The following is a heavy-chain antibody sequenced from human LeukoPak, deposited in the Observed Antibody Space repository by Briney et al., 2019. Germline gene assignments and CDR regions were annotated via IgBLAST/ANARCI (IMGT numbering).Heavy chain of an antibody. CDR2: IRFDGSHK. V-gene: IGHV3-30*02. D-gene: IGHD3-10*01. Sequence: PGGSLRLSCAASGFTFSSYGMHWVRQAPGKGLEWVAFIRFDGSHKWYADSVKGRFTISRDNSNNTLYLQMNSLGVEDTAVYHCAKVYGSGRAHFDNWGQGTLVTVSS. CDR1: GFTFSSYG. CDR3: AKVYGSGRAHFDN. J-gene: IGHJ4*02.